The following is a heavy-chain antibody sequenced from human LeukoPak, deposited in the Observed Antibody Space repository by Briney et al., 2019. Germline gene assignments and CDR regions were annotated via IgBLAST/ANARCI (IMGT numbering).Heavy chain of an antibody. CDR1: GFTFSAYG. Sequence: GGSLRLSCAASGFTFSAYGTHWVRQAPGKGLDWVAFIRYDGSNKYYADSVKGRFTISRDNSKNTLYLQMNSLRAEDTAVYYCAKAQGVGYSFGYDYWGQGTLVTVSS. V-gene: IGHV3-30*02. CDR2: IRYDGSNK. J-gene: IGHJ4*02. CDR3: AKAQGVGYSFGYDY. D-gene: IGHD5-18*01.